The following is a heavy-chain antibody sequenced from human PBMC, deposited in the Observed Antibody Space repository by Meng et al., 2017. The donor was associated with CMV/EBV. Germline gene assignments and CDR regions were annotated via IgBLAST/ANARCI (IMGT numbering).Heavy chain of an antibody. D-gene: IGHD6-13*01. V-gene: IGHV4-39*07. J-gene: IGHJ4*02. CDR1: GGSISSSSYD. CDR2: IYYSGST. Sequence: LQGSGPGLVKPSETLSLTCTVSGGSISSSSYDWGWIRQPPGKGLEWIGSIYYSGSTYYNPSLKSRVTISVDTSKNQFSLKLSSVTAADTAVYYCARGGIAAAGLHWGQGTLVTVSS. CDR3: ARGGIAAAGLH.